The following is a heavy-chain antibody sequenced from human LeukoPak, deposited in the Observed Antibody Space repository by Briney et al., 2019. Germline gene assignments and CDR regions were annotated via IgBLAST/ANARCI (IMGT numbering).Heavy chain of an antibody. CDR3: ARAGGSVGWYGTIDS. Sequence: PSETLSLTCTVSGGSISSYYWSWIRQPPGKGLEWIAYIYYSGNTNHNPSLKSRVTISLDTSKSQFSLKLSSVTAADTAVYYCARAGGSVGWYGTIDSWGQGTLVTVSS. V-gene: IGHV4-59*08. D-gene: IGHD6-19*01. J-gene: IGHJ4*02. CDR2: IYYSGNT. CDR1: GGSISSYY.